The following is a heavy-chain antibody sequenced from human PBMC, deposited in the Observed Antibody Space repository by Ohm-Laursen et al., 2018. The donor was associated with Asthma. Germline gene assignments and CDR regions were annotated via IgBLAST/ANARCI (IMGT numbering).Heavy chain of an antibody. CDR3: ARGSLEGLQ. V-gene: IGHV3-30*03. Sequence: SLRLSCAASGFTFSTYGTHWVRQAPGKGLEWVAVISKDGNNKHYADSVKGRFTISRDDAENTLYLQMNSLRADDSAVYYCARGSLEGLQWGQGTLVTVSS. CDR2: ISKDGNNK. D-gene: IGHD5-24*01. J-gene: IGHJ4*02. CDR1: GFTFSTYG.